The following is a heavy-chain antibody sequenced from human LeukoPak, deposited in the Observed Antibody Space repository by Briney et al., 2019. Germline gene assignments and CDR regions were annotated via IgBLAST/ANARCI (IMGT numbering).Heavy chain of an antibody. CDR1: GYTLTELS. Sequence: GASVKVSCKVSGYTLTELSMHWVRQAPGKGLEWMGGFDPEDGETIYAQKFQGRVTMTEDTSTDTAYMELSSLRSEDTAVYYCATIPHGDYPPYFDYWDQGTLVTVSS. D-gene: IGHD4-17*01. CDR3: ATIPHGDYPPYFDY. V-gene: IGHV1-24*01. J-gene: IGHJ4*02. CDR2: FDPEDGET.